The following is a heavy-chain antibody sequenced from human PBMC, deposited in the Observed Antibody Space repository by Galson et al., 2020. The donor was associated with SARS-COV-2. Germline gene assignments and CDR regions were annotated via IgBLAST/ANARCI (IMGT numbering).Heavy chain of an antibody. CDR3: ARRRFWEGLSYYDCMDV. CDR1: GFTFSSYS. J-gene: IGHJ6*03. Sequence: GGSLRLSCAASGFTFSSYSMNWVRQAPGKGLEWVSSISSSSSYIYYADSVKGRFTITRDNAKNSLYLQMNSLRAEDTAVDYWARRRFWEGLSYYDCMDVWGKGTTVTVSS. V-gene: IGHV3-21*01. CDR2: ISSSSSYI. D-gene: IGHD3-3*01.